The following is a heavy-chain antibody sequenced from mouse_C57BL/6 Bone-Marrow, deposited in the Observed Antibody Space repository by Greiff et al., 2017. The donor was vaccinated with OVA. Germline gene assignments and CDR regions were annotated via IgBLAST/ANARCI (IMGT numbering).Heavy chain of an antibody. D-gene: IGHD2-4*01. V-gene: IGHV1-81*01. CDR1: GYTFTSYG. CDR3: ARANDYDAEFAY. Sequence: LQESGAELARPGASVKLSCKASGYTFTSYGISWVKQRTGQGLEWIGEIYPRSGNTYYNQKFKGKATLTADKSSSTAYMELRSLTSEDSAVYVGARANDYDAEFAYWGQGTLVTVSA. CDR2: IYPRSGNT. J-gene: IGHJ3*01.